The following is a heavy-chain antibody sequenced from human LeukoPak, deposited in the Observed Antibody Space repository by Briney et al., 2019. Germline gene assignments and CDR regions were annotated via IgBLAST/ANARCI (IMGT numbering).Heavy chain of an antibody. V-gene: IGHV4-39*07. D-gene: IGHD1-26*01. Sequence: SETLSLTCTVSGGTISSSSYYWGWIRQPPGKGLEWIGSNYYSGSTYYNPALKSRVTIAVETSKNQFSLELSAVTAADTAVYYCARGHGEEWDIPTVYYYYMDVWGKGTMVTVSS. J-gene: IGHJ6*03. CDR2: NYYSGST. CDR1: GGTISSSSYY. CDR3: ARGHGEEWDIPTVYYYYMDV.